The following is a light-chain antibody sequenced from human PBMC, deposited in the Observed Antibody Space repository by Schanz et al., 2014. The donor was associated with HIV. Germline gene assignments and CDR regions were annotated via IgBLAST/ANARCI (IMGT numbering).Light chain of an antibody. CDR1: SSDIGGYKY. Sequence: QSALTQPASVSGSPGQSISISCTGSSSDIGGYKYVSWYQQHPDKAPKLVIFDVIKRPSGVSNRFSGSKSGNTASLTVSGLQPEDEADYYCSSYGGFNNFVVFGGGTKLTVL. CDR2: DVI. CDR3: SSYGGFNNFVV. V-gene: IGLV2-14*03. J-gene: IGLJ2*01.